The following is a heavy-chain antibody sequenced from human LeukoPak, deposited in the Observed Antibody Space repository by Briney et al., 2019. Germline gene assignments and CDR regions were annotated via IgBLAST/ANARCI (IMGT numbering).Heavy chain of an antibody. CDR1: GGSISPYY. CDR2: IYYSGST. CDR3: ASRKGYSSGWPDAFDI. V-gene: IGHV4-59*01. Sequence: SETLSLTCTVSGGSISPYYWSWIRQPPGKGLEWIGYIYYSGSTNYNPSLKSRVTISVDTSKNQFSLKLSSVTAADTAVYYCASRKGYSSGWPDAFDIWGQGTMVTVSS. D-gene: IGHD6-19*01. J-gene: IGHJ3*02.